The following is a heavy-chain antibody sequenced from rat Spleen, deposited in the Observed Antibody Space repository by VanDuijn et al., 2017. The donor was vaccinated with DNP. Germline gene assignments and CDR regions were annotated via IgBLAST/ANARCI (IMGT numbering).Heavy chain of an antibody. CDR1: GFTFSNYG. CDR2: ISYDGSST. V-gene: IGHV5-29*01. J-gene: IGHJ3*01. Sequence: EVQLVESGGGLVQPGRSLKLSCAASGFTFSNYGMAWVRQAPTKGLEWVATISYDGSSTYSRDSVKGRFTISRDNARSTLYLQIDSLRSEDTATYYCATGATEGFPYWGQGTLVSVSS. D-gene: IGHD1-11*01. CDR3: ATGATEGFPY.